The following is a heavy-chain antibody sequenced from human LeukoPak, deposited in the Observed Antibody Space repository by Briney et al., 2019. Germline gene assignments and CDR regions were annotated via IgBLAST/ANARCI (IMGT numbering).Heavy chain of an antibody. V-gene: IGHV1-2*02. D-gene: IGHD3-3*01. Sequence: PSASVTVSCKASGYTFTNYYIHWVRQAPGQGLEWMGWISTNSGATRYAQKFQGRVTMTRDTSISTAFMELSGLRSDDTAVYYCARTYDFWSGYYDYWGQGTLVTVSS. J-gene: IGHJ4*02. CDR3: ARTYDFWSGYYDY. CDR1: GYTFTNYY. CDR2: ISTNSGAT.